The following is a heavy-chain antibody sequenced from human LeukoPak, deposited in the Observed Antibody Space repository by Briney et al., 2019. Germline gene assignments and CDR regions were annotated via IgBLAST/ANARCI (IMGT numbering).Heavy chain of an antibody. V-gene: IGHV3-30*18. CDR3: AKETTKYYYGMDV. J-gene: IGHJ6*02. CDR1: GFTFSGYG. D-gene: IGHD1-14*01. CDR2: PSYDGSNG. Sequence: GGSLRLSCAASGFTFSGYGMHWVRQAPGKGLEWVGVPSYDGSNGHYGDSVKGRFSISRDNSKNTLYLQMNSLRAEDTAVYYCAKETTKYYYGMDVWGQGTTVTVSS.